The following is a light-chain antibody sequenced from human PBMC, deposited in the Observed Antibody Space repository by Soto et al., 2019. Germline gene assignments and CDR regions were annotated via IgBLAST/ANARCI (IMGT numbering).Light chain of an antibody. V-gene: IGKV1-5*01. CDR2: DAS. Sequence: DIQMTQSPSTLSASVGDRVTITCRASQSISSWLAWYQQKPGKAPKLLIYDASSLESGVPSRFSGSASGTDFTLTTSSLQPYDFSTYYCQQYNSYSPRTFGQGTKG. CDR3: QQYNSYSPRT. J-gene: IGKJ1*01. CDR1: QSISSW.